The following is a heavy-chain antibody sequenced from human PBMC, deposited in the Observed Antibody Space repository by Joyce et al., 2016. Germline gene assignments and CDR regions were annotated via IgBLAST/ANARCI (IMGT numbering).Heavy chain of an antibody. CDR1: GGPIRSYY. CDR2: LYFSGNT. Sequence: QVQLQESGPGLVKPSDTLSLTCTVSGGPIRSYYWSWIRQPPGKGLEWIGYLYFSGNTNYHPSLKSRVTMSVDTSKSEFSLNLSYVTAADTAMYYCARGRTVSGLFDSWGQGTLVTVSS. V-gene: IGHV4-59*07. J-gene: IGHJ4*02. D-gene: IGHD6-19*01. CDR3: ARGRTVSGLFDS.